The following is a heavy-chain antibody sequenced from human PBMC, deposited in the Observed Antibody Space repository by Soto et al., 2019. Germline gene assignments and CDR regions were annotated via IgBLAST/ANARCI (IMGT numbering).Heavy chain of an antibody. CDR1: GFSLTTSGVG. V-gene: IGHV2-5*02. CDR2: IYWDEDK. J-gene: IGHJ4*02. Sequence: ESGPTVVRPTETLTLTCRFSGFSLTTSGVGVGWIRQSPGKAPEWLALIYWDEDKRYSASLKSRLTITKDTSKNQVVLTVSDLDPTDTAIYYCAHRVLRTVFGLVTTTAIYFDFWVQGTPVAVSS. CDR3: AHRVLRTVFGLVTTTAIYFDF. D-gene: IGHD3-3*01.